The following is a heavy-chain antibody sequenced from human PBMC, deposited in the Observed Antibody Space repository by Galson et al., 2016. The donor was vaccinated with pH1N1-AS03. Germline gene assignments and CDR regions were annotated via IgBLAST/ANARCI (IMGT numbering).Heavy chain of an antibody. D-gene: IGHD1-26*01. CDR1: GASISSSDYY. V-gene: IGHV4-39*02. CDR2: FWYNGDTYT. CDR3: AREVLVPSSPNYFDL. J-gene: IGHJ4*02. Sequence: ETLSLTCTVSGASISSSDYYWGWVRQLPGKGLEWIGTFWYNGDTYTFYNPSLKSRVTISADMSDNQVSLNVTSVTAADTAIYYCAREVLVPSSPNYFDLWGQGSRVTVSS.